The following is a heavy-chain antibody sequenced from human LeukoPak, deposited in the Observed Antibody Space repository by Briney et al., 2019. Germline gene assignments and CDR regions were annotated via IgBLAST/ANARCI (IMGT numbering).Heavy chain of an antibody. CDR3: ARVYTSVVDY. V-gene: IGHV1-2*02. Sequence: ASVKVSCKASEYTFIGYYLHWVRQAPGQGFEWMGWINPDSGGTQYAQKFQGRVTVTRDTSISTAYMELSRLRSDDTAVYYCARVYTSVVDYWGQGTLVTVSS. CDR2: INPDSGGT. CDR1: EYTFIGYY. J-gene: IGHJ4*02. D-gene: IGHD2-2*02.